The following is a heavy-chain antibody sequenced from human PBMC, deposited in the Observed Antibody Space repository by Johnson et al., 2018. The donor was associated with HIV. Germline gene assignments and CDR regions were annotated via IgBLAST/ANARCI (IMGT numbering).Heavy chain of an antibody. CDR2: INSDGSST. CDR1: GFTFSSYW. CDR3: ARDRTSQRWELLPDDAFDI. D-gene: IGHD1-26*01. V-gene: IGHV3-74*01. J-gene: IGHJ3*02. Sequence: VQLVESGGGLVQPGGSLRLSCAASGFTFSSYWMSWVRQAPGKGLVWVSRINSDGSSTSYADSVKGRFTISRDNSKNTLYLQMNSLRVEDTAVYYCARDRTSQRWELLPDDAFDIWGQGTMVTVSS.